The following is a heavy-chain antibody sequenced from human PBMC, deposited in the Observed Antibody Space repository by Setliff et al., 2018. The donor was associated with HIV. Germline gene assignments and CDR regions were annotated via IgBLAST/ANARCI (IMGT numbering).Heavy chain of an antibody. CDR1: GYTFISHG. D-gene: IGHD3-10*01. V-gene: IGHV1-18*01. CDR3: GRTGVFGGGDV. Sequence: GASVKVSCKASGYTFISHGISWVRQAPGQGLEWMGWISDHNGDARYAHKLQDRHTMTLDTSTTTAYLALRSLRSDDTAVHYCGRTGVFGGGDVWGKGTTVTVSS. J-gene: IGHJ6*04. CDR2: ISDHNGDA.